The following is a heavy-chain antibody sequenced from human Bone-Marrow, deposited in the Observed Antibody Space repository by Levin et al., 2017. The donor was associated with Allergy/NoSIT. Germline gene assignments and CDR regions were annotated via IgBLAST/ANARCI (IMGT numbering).Heavy chain of an antibody. CDR3: TRDDLLDTNMDV. CDR1: GYTFTAYY. V-gene: IGHV1-2*02. D-gene: IGHD3/OR15-3a*01. J-gene: IGHJ6*02. CDR2: INPDSGGT. Sequence: ASVKVSCKASGYTFTAYYIHWVRQAPGQGLDWMGWINPDSGGTNYAQRFNGRVTMTRDTSVSTVYMELSRLRSDDTALYFCTRDDLLDTNMDVWGQGTTVTVSS.